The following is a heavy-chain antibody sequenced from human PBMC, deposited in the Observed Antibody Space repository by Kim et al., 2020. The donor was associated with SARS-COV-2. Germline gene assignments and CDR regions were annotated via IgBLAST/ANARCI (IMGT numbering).Heavy chain of an antibody. CDR3: ARDRTSGAADY. Sequence: IYYADSVKGRFTISRDNAKNSLYLQMNSLRAEDTAVYYCARDRTSGAADYWGQGTLVTVSS. J-gene: IGHJ4*02. D-gene: IGHD3-3*01. V-gene: IGHV3-48*03. CDR2: I.